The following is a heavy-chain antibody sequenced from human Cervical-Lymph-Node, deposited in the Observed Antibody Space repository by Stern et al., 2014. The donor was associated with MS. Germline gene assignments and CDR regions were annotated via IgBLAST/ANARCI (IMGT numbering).Heavy chain of an antibody. Sequence: IQLVESGGSVVQPGWSLRLSCAASTVTFSAFAMHWVRQAPGQGLEWVAVISYDGRNKFYADSVQGRFTISRDNSKNTLTLQMDSLRAEDTAVYYCARQMTHGPCDLWGRGTLVTVS. CDR2: ISYDGRNK. CDR3: ARQMTHGPCDL. D-gene: IGHD2-21*02. CDR1: TVTFSAFA. V-gene: IGHV3-30*01. J-gene: IGHJ2*01.